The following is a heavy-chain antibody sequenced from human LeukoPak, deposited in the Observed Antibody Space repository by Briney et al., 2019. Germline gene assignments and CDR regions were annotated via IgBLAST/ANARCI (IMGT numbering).Heavy chain of an antibody. Sequence: SETLSLTCTVSGGSISSYYWSWIRQPAGKGLEWIGRIYTSGSTNYNPSLKSRVTMSVDTSKNQFSLKLSSVTAADTAVYYCARVWGIAVAGTPYYYYGMDVWGQGTTVTVSS. CDR2: IYTSGST. V-gene: IGHV4-4*07. D-gene: IGHD6-19*01. J-gene: IGHJ6*02. CDR3: ARVWGIAVAGTPYYYYGMDV. CDR1: GGSISSYY.